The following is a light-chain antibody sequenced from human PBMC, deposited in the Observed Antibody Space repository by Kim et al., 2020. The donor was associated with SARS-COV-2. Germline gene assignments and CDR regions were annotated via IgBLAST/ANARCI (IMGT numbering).Light chain of an antibody. Sequence: QLALTQSPSASASLGTSVKLTCTLSSEYKTYAIAWHQQLPEKGPRYLMNVDSDGSHTRGEGIPDRFSGSSSGAERYLTISSLQPEDEADYYCLTWGPGIRVFGGGTQLTVL. J-gene: IGLJ2*01. CDR1: SEYKTYA. V-gene: IGLV4-69*01. CDR3: LTWGPGIRV. CDR2: VDSDGSH.